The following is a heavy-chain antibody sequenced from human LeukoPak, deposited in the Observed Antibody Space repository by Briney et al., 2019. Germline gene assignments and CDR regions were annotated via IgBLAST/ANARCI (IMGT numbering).Heavy chain of an antibody. CDR1: GCSISSYY. V-gene: IGHV4-59*08. J-gene: IGHJ5*02. Sequence: PSETLSLTCTVSGCSISSYYWRWIRQPPGKGLEWIGYIYYSGSTNYNPSLKSRVTISVDTSENQFSLKLSSVTAADTAVYYCARLATRITMVRGVTRNWFDPWGQGTLVTVSS. D-gene: IGHD3-10*01. CDR2: IYYSGST. CDR3: ARLATRITMVRGVTRNWFDP.